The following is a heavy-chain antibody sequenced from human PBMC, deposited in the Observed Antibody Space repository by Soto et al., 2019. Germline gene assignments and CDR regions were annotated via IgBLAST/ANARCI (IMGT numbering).Heavy chain of an antibody. Sequence: QVHLVQSGAEVKMPGASVKVSCKASGFTFTSYAFTWVRQAPGQRLEWMGWISAYNGNTNYARNFRGRVTMTTDSSTSTVYMELGSLTSDDTAVYFCARDFTGWPPDGVDSWGQGTLVSVSA. J-gene: IGHJ4*02. D-gene: IGHD3-16*01. CDR1: GFTFTSYA. CDR3: ARDFTGWPPDGVDS. CDR2: ISAYNGNT. V-gene: IGHV1-18*01.